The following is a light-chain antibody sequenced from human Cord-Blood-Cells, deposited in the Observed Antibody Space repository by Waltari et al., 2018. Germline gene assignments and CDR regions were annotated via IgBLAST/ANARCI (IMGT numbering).Light chain of an antibody. CDR2: RNN. CDR3: AAWDDSLSGYV. Sequence: QSVLTQPPSASGTPGPRVTISCSGSSSNIGSNYVYWYQQPPGTAPKLLIYRNNQRPSGVPDRFSGSKSGTSASLAISGLRSEDEADYYCAAWDDSLSGYVFGTGTKVTVL. J-gene: IGLJ1*01. CDR1: SSNIGSNY. V-gene: IGLV1-47*01.